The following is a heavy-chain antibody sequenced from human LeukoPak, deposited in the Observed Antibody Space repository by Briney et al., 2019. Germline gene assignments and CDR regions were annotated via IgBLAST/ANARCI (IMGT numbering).Heavy chain of an antibody. Sequence: ASVKVSCKASGYTFTGYYMHWVRQAPGQGLEWMGWINPNSGGTNYAQRFQGRVTMTRDTSISTAYMELSSLRSDDTAVYFCARTPNYFDSSGSYDHWGQGTLVTVSS. CDR1: GYTFTGYY. CDR3: ARTPNYFDSSGSYDH. CDR2: INPNSGGT. V-gene: IGHV1-2*02. D-gene: IGHD3-22*01. J-gene: IGHJ4*02.